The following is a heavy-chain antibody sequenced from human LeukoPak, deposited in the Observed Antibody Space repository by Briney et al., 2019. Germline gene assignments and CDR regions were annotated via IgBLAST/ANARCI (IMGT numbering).Heavy chain of an antibody. CDR1: GFTFSSYS. V-gene: IGHV3-21*01. D-gene: IGHD1/OR15-1a*01. CDR2: ISSSSSYI. J-gene: IGHJ3*02. Sequence: PGGSLRLSCAASGFTFSSYSMNWVRQAPGKGLEWVSSISSSSSYIYYADSVKGRFTISRDNAKNSLYLQMNSLRAEDTAVYYCASSNWYTGKAFDIWGQGTMVTVSS. CDR3: ASSNWYTGKAFDI.